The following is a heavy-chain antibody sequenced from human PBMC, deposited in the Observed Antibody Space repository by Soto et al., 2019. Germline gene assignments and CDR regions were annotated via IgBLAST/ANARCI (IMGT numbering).Heavy chain of an antibody. CDR1: GDTFNSYV. J-gene: IGHJ4*02. CDR3: TRSYGYTFGGSLDN. CDR2: IITAFGTT. V-gene: IGHV1-69*01. D-gene: IGHD5-18*01. Sequence: QVQLVQSGPEVKKPGSSVKVSCKASGDTFNSYVITWVRHAPGQVLEWLGGIITAFGTTSYAQNFQDRLTITADEAATTDHMELSSLTSDDTAMYYCTRSYGYTFGGSLDNWGQGTLVTVSS.